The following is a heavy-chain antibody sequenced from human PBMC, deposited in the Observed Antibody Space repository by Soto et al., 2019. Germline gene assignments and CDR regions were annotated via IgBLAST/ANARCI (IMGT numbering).Heavy chain of an antibody. J-gene: IGHJ4*02. CDR3: ATADGFGVVTPFFEY. V-gene: IGHV4-39*01. CDR2: SYYRGST. Sequence: QLQLQESGPGLVKPSETLSLTCTVSGGSISSRSHYWGWIRQSPGKHLEWIGSSYYRGSTHYNPSLKTRVTISGDTSKNQVSLKVYSVTAADTVVYYWATADGFGVVTPFFEYWGQGSLVTVSS. D-gene: IGHD3-3*01. CDR1: GGSISSRSHY.